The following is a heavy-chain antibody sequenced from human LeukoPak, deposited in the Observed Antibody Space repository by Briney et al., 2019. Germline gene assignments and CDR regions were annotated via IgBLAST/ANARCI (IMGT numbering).Heavy chain of an antibody. J-gene: IGHJ6*03. V-gene: IGHV1-8*01. CDR3: ARRDNWNAASYYYMDV. CDR1: GYTFISHD. CDR2: MNPNSGNR. Sequence: GASVEVSCKASGYTFISHDIVWVRQASGQGLEWMGWMNPNSGNRGLSQKFQGRVIMTRNTSISTAYMELSSLRSEDTAVYYCARRDNWNAASYYYMDVWGKGTTVTVSS. D-gene: IGHD1-1*01.